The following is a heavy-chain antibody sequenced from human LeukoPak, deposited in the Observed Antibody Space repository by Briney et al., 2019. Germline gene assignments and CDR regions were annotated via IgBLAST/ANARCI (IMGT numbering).Heavy chain of an antibody. D-gene: IGHD3-22*01. CDR3: ARVGGPRLGNSYVSSVNTNTSYYFDY. CDR2: INHSGST. V-gene: IGHV4-34*01. Sequence: SETLSLTCAVYGGSFSGYYWSWIRQPPGKGLEWIGEINHSGSTNYNPSLKSRVTISVDTSKNQFSLKLSSVTAADTAVYYCARVGGPRLGNSYVSSVNTNTSYYFDYWGRGTLVTVSS. J-gene: IGHJ4*02. CDR1: GGSFSGYY.